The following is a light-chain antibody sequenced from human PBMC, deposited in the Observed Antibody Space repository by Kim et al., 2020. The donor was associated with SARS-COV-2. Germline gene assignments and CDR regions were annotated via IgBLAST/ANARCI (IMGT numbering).Light chain of an antibody. Sequence: GDSVTITCRASQSISNWLAWYQQKPGKGPKVLIYDGSSLESGVPSRFSGSGSGTEFTLTISSLQPDDFATYYCQQYNSYSWTFGQGTKLEI. CDR2: DGS. V-gene: IGKV1-5*01. J-gene: IGKJ1*01. CDR1: QSISNW. CDR3: QQYNSYSWT.